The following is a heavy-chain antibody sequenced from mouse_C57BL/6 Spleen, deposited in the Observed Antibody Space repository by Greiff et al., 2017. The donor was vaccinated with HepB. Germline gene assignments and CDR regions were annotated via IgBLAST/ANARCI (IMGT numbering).Heavy chain of an antibody. V-gene: IGHV1-80*01. Sequence: QVQLKQSGAELVKPGASVKISCKASGYAFSSYWMNWVKQRPGKGLEWIGQIYPGDGDTNYNGKFKGKATLTADKSSSTAYMQLSSLTSEDSAVYFCARTSSNYRDFDYWGQGTTLTVSS. CDR2: IYPGDGDT. CDR3: ARTSSNYRDFDY. CDR1: GYAFSSYW. D-gene: IGHD2-5*01. J-gene: IGHJ2*01.